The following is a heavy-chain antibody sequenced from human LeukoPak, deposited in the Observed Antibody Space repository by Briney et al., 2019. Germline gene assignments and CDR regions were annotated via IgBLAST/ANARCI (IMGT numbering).Heavy chain of an antibody. CDR3: ARDNDSRDPPHFDY. J-gene: IGHJ4*02. D-gene: IGHD3-16*01. CDR1: GYTFTSYA. Sequence: GASVKVSCKASGYTFTSYAMNWVRQAPGQGPEWMGWINTNTGNPTYAQGFTGRFVFSLDTSVGTAYLQISSLKAEDTAVYYCARDNDSRDPPHFDYWGQGTLVTVSS. CDR2: INTNTGNP. V-gene: IGHV7-4-1*02.